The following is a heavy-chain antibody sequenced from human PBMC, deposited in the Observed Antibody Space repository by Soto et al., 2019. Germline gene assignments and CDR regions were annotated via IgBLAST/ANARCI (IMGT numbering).Heavy chain of an antibody. V-gene: IGHV4-61*08. CDR3: ARSQRGRTAFTFDY. D-gene: IGHD3-16*01. CDR2: IYYSGTT. CDR1: GDTVNNAVDY. J-gene: IGHJ4*02. Sequence: TSDCIALSRASSGDTVNNAVDYGSLIKQPPGKGLEWIGYIYYSGTTNYNSYLKSRLSLSVDMSKNQFSLKLASVTAADTAVYFCARSQRGRTAFTFDYWGQGALVTVSS.